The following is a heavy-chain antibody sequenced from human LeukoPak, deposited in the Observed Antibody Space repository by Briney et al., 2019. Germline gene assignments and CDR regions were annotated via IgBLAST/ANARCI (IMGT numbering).Heavy chain of an antibody. J-gene: IGHJ4*02. V-gene: IGHV1-69*05. CDR2: IIPIFGTA. CDR3: ARGAILEWLPLSDSSRYYFDY. D-gene: IGHD3-3*02. CDR1: GGTFSNYA. Sequence: SVKVSCKASGGTFSNYAISWVRQAPGQGLEWMGGIIPIFGTANYAQKFQGRVTITTDESTSTDYMELSTLRCEDTAVYYCARGAILEWLPLSDSSRYYFDYWGQGTLVTVSS.